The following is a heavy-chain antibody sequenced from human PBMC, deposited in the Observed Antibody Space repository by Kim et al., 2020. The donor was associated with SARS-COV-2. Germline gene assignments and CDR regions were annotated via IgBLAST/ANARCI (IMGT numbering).Heavy chain of an antibody. Sequence: SETLSLTCTVSGGSISSSSYYWGWIRQPPGKGLEWIGSIYYSGSTYYNPSLKSRVTISVDTSKNQFSLKLSSVTAADTAVYYCARHFYSGYDLYFDYWGQGTLVTVSS. V-gene: IGHV4-39*01. CDR2: IYYSGST. CDR1: GGSISSSSYY. CDR3: ARHFYSGYDLYFDY. D-gene: IGHD5-12*01. J-gene: IGHJ4*02.